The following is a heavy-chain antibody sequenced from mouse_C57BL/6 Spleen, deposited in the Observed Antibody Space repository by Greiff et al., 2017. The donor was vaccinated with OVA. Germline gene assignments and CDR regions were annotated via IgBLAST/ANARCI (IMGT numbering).Heavy chain of an antibody. D-gene: IGHD3-1*01. CDR1: GFTFSSYA. CDR3: AREGRRANFDY. J-gene: IGHJ2*01. CDR2: ISDGGSYT. V-gene: IGHV5-4*03. Sequence: EVKLVESGGGLVKPGGSLKLSCAASGFTFSSYAMSWVRQTPEKRLEWVATISDGGSYTYYPDHVKGRFTISRDNAKNNLYLQRSHLKSEDTAMCYCAREGRRANFDYWGQGTTLTVSS.